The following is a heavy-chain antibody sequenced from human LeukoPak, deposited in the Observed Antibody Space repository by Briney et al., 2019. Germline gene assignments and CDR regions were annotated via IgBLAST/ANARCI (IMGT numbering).Heavy chain of an antibody. J-gene: IGHJ4*02. V-gene: IGHV4-59*08. Sequence: PSETLSLTCTVSGGSISSYYWSWIRQPPGKGLEWIGHIYYSGSINYNPSLKSRVTISVDTSKNQFSLKLRSVTAADTAVYYCARYSGSYSGFDYWGQGTLVTVSS. CDR3: ARYSGSYSGFDY. D-gene: IGHD1-26*01. CDR2: IYYSGSI. CDR1: GGSISSYY.